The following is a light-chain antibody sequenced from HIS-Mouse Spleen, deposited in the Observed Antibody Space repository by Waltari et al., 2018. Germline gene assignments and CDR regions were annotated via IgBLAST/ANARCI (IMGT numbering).Light chain of an antibody. CDR1: ALPKKY. V-gene: IGLV3-10*01. Sequence: SYELTQPPSVSVSPGQTARITCPGDALPKKYAYWYQQKSGQAPVLVNYGDSKRTSGIPEGFSGASSGTMATLTISGAQVEDEADYYCYSTDSSGNHRVFGGGTKLTVL. CDR2: GDS. J-gene: IGLJ2*01. CDR3: YSTDSSGNHRV.